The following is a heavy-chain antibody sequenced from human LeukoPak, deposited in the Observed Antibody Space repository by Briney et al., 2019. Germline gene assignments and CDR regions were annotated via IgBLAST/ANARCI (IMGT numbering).Heavy chain of an antibody. CDR3: ARGPYYYDSSGYYYNDY. CDR1: GFTFSSYS. Sequence: GGSLRLSCAASGFTFSSYSMNWVRQAPGKGLEWVSSISSSSSYIYYADSVKGRFTISRDNAKNSLYLQMHSLRAEDTAVYYCARGPYYYDSSGYYYNDYWGQGTLVTVSS. D-gene: IGHD3-22*01. J-gene: IGHJ4*02. V-gene: IGHV3-21*01. CDR2: ISSSSSYI.